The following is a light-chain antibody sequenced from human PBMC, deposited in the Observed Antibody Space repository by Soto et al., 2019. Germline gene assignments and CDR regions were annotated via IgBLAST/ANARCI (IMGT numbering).Light chain of an antibody. V-gene: IGKV1-39*01. CDR2: SGS. CDR3: QQCYATPLT. Sequence: DIQMTHSPSSLSAAIGDRVTITCRASQSINNCLNWYRQKSGKAPKLLMYSGSALESGVPSRFSGSRSGTDFTLTISSLQPEDSATYYCQQCYATPLTFGGGTKVDIK. J-gene: IGKJ4*01. CDR1: QSINNC.